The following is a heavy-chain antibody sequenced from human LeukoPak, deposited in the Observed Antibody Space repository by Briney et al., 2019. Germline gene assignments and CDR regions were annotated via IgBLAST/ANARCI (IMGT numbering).Heavy chain of an antibody. Sequence: GGSLRLSCAASGFTFSNYWMHWVRQAPGKGLVWVSRINSDGSSTTYADSVKGRFTISRDNAKNTVYLQMNSLRVEDTAVYYCVKGLVQTTMSYSVDYWGQGALVTVSS. D-gene: IGHD1-1*01. CDR1: GFTFSNYW. V-gene: IGHV3-74*01. J-gene: IGHJ4*02. CDR3: VKGLVQTTMSYSVDY. CDR2: INSDGSST.